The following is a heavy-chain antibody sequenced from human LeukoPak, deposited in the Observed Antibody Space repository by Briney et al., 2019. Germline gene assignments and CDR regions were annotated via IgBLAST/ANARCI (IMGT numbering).Heavy chain of an antibody. CDR3: ARAHTWFGEYGFDP. J-gene: IGHJ5*02. CDR1: GGSISSSNW. CDR2: IYYSGST. V-gene: IGHV4-4*02. Sequence: PSETLSLTCAVSGGSISSSNWWSWVRQPPGKGLEWIGYIYYSGSTNYNPSLKSRVTISVDTSKNQFSLKLSSVTAADTAVYYCARAHTWFGEYGFDPWGQGTLVTVSS. D-gene: IGHD3-10*01.